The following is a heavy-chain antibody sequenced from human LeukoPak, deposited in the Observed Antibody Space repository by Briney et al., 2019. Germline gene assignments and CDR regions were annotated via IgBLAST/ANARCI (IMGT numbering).Heavy chain of an antibody. V-gene: IGHV3-33*01. CDR2: IWYDGSNK. J-gene: IGHJ6*02. CDR1: GFTFSSYG. Sequence: GGSLRLSCAASGFTFSSYGMHWVRQAPGKGLEWVAVIWYDGSNKYYADSVKGRFTISRDNSKNTLYLQMNSLRAEDTAVCYCARESVAGTGYYYYYYGMDVWGQGTTVTVSS. D-gene: IGHD6-19*01. CDR3: ARESVAGTGYYYYYYGMDV.